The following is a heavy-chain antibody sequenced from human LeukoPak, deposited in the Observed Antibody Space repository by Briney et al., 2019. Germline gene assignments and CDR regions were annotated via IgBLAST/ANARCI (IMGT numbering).Heavy chain of an antibody. D-gene: IGHD6-19*01. CDR2: ISANGGRT. CDR1: GFSFSSFF. V-gene: IGHV3-64*01. Sequence: GGSLRLSCAASGFSFSSFFMHWVRQAPGKGLEYVSGISANGGRTYYANSVKGRFTISRDNSKNTLYLHLGSLRPEDMAVYYCARGTRFLTVAGTSLSFDPWGQGILVIVSS. CDR3: ARGTRFLTVAGTSLSFDP. J-gene: IGHJ5*02.